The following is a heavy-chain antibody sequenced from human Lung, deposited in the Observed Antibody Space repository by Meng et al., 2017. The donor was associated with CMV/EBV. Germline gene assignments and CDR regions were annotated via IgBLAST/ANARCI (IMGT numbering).Heavy chain of an antibody. D-gene: IGHD4-23*01. CDR2: INPSGGST. CDR3: ARGDGGNGSDY. CDR1: GYTFTNYY. J-gene: IGHJ4*02. V-gene: IGHV1-46*01. Sequence: HVQVGQSGAEVKKPGASVKVSCKAPGYTFTNYYMHWVRQAPGQGLEWMGVINPSGGSTNYAQKFQGRLTMTRDTSTSTVYMELSSLRSEDTAVYYCARGDGGNGSDYWGQGTLVTVSS.